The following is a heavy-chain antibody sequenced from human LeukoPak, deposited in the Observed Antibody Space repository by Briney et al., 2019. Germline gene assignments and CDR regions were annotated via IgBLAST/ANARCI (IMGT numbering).Heavy chain of an antibody. Sequence: SQTLPLTCTVSGGSISSGDYYWSWIRQPPGKGLEWIGYIYYSGSTYYNPSLKSRVTISVDTSKNQFSLKLSSVTAADTAVYYCARGFFGVFIIPHDAFDIWGQGAMVTVSS. CDR3: ARGFFGVFIIPHDAFDI. J-gene: IGHJ3*02. D-gene: IGHD3-3*01. V-gene: IGHV4-30-4*01. CDR2: IYYSGST. CDR1: GGSISSGDYY.